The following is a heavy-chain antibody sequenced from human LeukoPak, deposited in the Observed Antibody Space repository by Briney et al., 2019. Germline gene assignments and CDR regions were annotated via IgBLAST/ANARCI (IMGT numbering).Heavy chain of an antibody. D-gene: IGHD3-3*01. CDR3: ARGGYDFWSGYFAAFDI. CDR2: IYHSGST. CDR1: GGSISSSNW. V-gene: IGHV4-4*02. Sequence: SETLSLTCAVSGGSISSSNWWSWVRQPPGKGLEWIGEIYHSGSTNYNPSLKSRVTISVDKSKNQFSLKLSSVTAADTAVYYCARGGYDFWSGYFAAFDIWGQGTMVTVSS. J-gene: IGHJ3*02.